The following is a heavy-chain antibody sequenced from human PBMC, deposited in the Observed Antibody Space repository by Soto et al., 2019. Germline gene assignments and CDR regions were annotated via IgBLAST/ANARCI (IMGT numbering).Heavy chain of an antibody. CDR2: ISGSGGIT. Sequence: VLSLRLSCAAAEGTSINYASSWVRQAPGKGLEWVSSISGSGGITYYADSVKGRFTISRDNAKNSLYLQMNSLRAEDTAVYYCARDTEQVPLGYCSGGSCSPVFAYWGQGTLVTVSX. V-gene: IGHV3-21*01. D-gene: IGHD2-15*01. J-gene: IGHJ4*02. CDR1: EGTSINYA. CDR3: ARDTEQVPLGYCSGGSCSPVFAY.